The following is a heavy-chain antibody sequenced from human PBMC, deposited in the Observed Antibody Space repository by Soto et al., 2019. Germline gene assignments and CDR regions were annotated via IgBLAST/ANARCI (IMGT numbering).Heavy chain of an antibody. V-gene: IGHV3-23*01. CDR3: AKLGLYSGYDYVGFGY. J-gene: IGHJ4*02. CDR1: GFTFSSYA. Sequence: PGGSLRLSCAASGFTFSSYAMSWVRQAPGKGLEWVSAISGSGGSTYYADSVKGRFTISRDNSKNTLYLQMNSLRAEDTAVYYCAKLGLYSGYDYVGFGYWGQGTLVTVSS. CDR2: ISGSGGST. D-gene: IGHD5-12*01.